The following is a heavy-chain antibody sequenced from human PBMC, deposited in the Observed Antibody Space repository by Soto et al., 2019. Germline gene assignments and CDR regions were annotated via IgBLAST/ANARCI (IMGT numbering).Heavy chain of an antibody. J-gene: IGHJ4*02. Sequence: QVQLQESGPGRVKPSETLSLTCAVSGGSISGYYWSWIRQPPGKRLEWIGYIYYRGYTNYNPSLKSRVTISVDRSKNQFSLELRSVTASDTAVYYCARDSVGSGYDWGQGTLVTVSS. CDR2: IYYRGYT. V-gene: IGHV4-59*01. CDR1: GGSISGYY. D-gene: IGHD5-12*01. CDR3: ARDSVGSGYD.